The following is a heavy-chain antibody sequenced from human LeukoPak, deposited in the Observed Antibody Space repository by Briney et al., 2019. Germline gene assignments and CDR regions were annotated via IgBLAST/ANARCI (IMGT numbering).Heavy chain of an antibody. CDR1: GFTLGNYA. J-gene: IGHJ5*02. CDR3: ARDLSSSWNLYNWFDP. D-gene: IGHD6-13*01. Sequence: PGGSLRLSCAASGFTLGNYAMSWVRQAPGKGLEWVSSISSSSSYIYYADSVKGRFTISRDNAKNSLYLQMNSLRAEDTAVYYCARDLSSSWNLYNWFDPWGQGTLVTVSS. V-gene: IGHV3-21*01. CDR2: ISSSSSYI.